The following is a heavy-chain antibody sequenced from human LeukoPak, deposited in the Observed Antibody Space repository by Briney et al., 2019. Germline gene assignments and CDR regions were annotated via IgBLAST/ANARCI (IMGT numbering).Heavy chain of an antibody. V-gene: IGHV3-23*01. D-gene: IGHD3-22*01. CDR2: ISANGANT. CDR3: AKYHNPDSTGPFH. J-gene: IGHJ4*02. CDR1: EFTLGSYA. Sequence: GGSLRLSCAASEFTLGSYAMSWVRQAPGKGLEWVSGISANGANTHYAESVRDRFIISRDNSKNTLYLQMNSLRAGDTALYFCAKYHNPDSTGPFHWGQGTLVTVSS.